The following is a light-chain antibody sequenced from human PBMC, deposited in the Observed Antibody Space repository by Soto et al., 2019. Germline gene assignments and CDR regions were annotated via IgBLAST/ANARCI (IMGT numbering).Light chain of an antibody. CDR3: QPYGSPGT. V-gene: IGKV3-20*01. CDR1: QSVSNNY. J-gene: IGKJ1*01. CDR2: GAS. Sequence: EIALTQSPGSPSLSAGERATLSCRASQSVSNNYLAWYQQKPGQARRLPIYGASNRATGIPDRFSGIGSGTDFTLTISRMEPEDFAVYDCQPYGSPGTFGQGTKVDIK.